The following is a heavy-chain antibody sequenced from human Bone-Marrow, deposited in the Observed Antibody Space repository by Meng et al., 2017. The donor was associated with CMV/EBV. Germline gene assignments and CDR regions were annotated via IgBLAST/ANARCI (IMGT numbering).Heavy chain of an antibody. CDR3: TTDQMDYYDSSGYYWGDY. D-gene: IGHD3-22*01. CDR2: IKSKTDGRTT. V-gene: IGHV3-15*07. J-gene: IGHJ4*02. Sequence: SNAWRKWVRQAPGKGLEWVGRIKSKTDGRTTDYAESVKGRFTISRDDSKNTLYLQMNSLKTEDTAVYYCTTDQMDYYDSSGYYWGDYWGQGTLVTVSS. CDR1: SNAW.